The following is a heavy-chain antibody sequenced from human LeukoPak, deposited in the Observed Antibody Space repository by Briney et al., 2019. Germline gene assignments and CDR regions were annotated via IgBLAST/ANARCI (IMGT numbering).Heavy chain of an antibody. CDR3: ARRRRALIAVAGTYYFDY. V-gene: IGHV6-1*01. D-gene: IGHD6-19*01. Sequence: SQTLSLTCAISGDSVSSNSAAWHWIRQSPSRGLEWLGRTYYRSKWYNDYAVSVKSRITINPDTSKNQFSLQLNSVTAADTAVYYCARRRRALIAVAGTYYFDYWGQGTLVTVSS. CDR2: TYYRSKWYN. J-gene: IGHJ4*02. CDR1: GDSVSSNSAA.